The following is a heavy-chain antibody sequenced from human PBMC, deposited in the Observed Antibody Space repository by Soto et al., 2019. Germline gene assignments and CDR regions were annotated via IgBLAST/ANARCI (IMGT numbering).Heavy chain of an antibody. D-gene: IGHD2-15*01. Sequence: GGSLRLSCAASGFTFNSYSMNWVRQAPGKGLEWVSSISSSSSYIYYADSVKGRFTISRDNAKNSLYLQMNSLRAEDTAVYYCARAVCSGGSCKPGYYYYGMDVWGQGTTVTVSS. CDR2: ISSSSSYI. CDR1: GFTFNSYS. CDR3: ARAVCSGGSCKPGYYYYGMDV. V-gene: IGHV3-21*01. J-gene: IGHJ6*02.